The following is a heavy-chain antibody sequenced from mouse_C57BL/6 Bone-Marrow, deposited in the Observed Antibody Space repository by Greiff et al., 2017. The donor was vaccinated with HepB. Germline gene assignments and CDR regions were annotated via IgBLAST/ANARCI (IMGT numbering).Heavy chain of an antibody. D-gene: IGHD3-3*01. J-gene: IGHJ2*01. Sequence: QVQLQQPGAELVKPGASVKLSCKASGYTFTSYWMHWVKQRPGQGLEWIGMIHPNSGSTNYNEKFKSKATLTVDKSSRTAYMQLSSLTSEDSAVYYGASRGRSYFDYWGQGTTLTVSA. CDR1: GYTFTSYW. V-gene: IGHV1-64*01. CDR2: IHPNSGST. CDR3: ASRGRSYFDY.